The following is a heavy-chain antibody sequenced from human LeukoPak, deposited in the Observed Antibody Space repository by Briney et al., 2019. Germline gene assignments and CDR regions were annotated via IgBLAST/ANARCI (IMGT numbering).Heavy chain of an antibody. CDR1: GYTFTGYY. CDR3: ARSIAAAGTRSPFDY. J-gene: IGHJ4*02. Sequence: ASVKVSCKASGYTFTGYYMHWVRQAPGQGLEWMGWINPNSGGTNYAQKFQGWVTMTRDTSISTAYMELSRLRSDDTAVYYCARSIAAAGTRSPFDYWGQGTLVTVSS. CDR2: INPNSGGT. V-gene: IGHV1-2*04. D-gene: IGHD6-13*01.